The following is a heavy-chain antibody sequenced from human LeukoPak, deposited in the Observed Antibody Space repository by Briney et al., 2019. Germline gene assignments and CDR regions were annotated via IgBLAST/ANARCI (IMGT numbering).Heavy chain of an antibody. V-gene: IGHV4-39*01. CDR1: GGSISSSSYY. J-gene: IGHJ4*02. Sequence: SETLSLTCTVSGGSISSSSYYWGWIRQPPGKGLEWIGSIYYSGSTYYNPSLKSRVTISVDTSKNQFSLKLSSVTAADTAVYYCARGQLVQVDYWGQGTLVTVSS. D-gene: IGHD6-13*01. CDR2: IYYSGST. CDR3: ARGQLVQVDY.